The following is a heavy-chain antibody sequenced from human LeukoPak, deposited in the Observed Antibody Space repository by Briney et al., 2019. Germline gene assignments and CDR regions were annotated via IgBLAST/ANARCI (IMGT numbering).Heavy chain of an antibody. D-gene: IGHD6-19*01. J-gene: IGHJ4*02. CDR1: GYIFTSYN. CDR3: ARFAVHRRLTVAGQFGLDY. V-gene: IGHV1-46*01. CDR2: INSSGGST. Sequence: ASVKVSCKASGYIFTSYNMYWVRQAPGQGLEWMGIINSSGGSTNYAQKFQGRVTMTRDTSTSTVCMELSSLRSEDTAVYYCARFAVHRRLTVAGQFGLDYWGQGTLVTVSS.